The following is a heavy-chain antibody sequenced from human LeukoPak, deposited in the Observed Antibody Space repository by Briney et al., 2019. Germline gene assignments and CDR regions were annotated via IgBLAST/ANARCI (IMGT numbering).Heavy chain of an antibody. CDR1: GFTFSTYG. CDR2: ISSDGSNK. J-gene: IGHJ4*02. V-gene: IGHV3-30*18. Sequence: GRSLRLSCAASGFTFSTYGMHWVRQAPGKGLEWVAPISSDGSNKYYADSVKGRFTISRDNSKNTLYLQMNSLRAEDTAVYYCAKGGFSFGYADYWGQGTLVTVSS. D-gene: IGHD5-18*01. CDR3: AKGGFSFGYADY.